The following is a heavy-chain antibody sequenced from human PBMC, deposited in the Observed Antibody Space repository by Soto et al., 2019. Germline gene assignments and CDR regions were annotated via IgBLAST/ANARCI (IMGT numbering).Heavy chain of an antibody. CDR3: AREGRDWDNWFDP. D-gene: IGHD3-9*01. Sequence: SETLSLTCTVSGGSISSYYWSWIRQPPGRGLEWIGYIYYSGSTNYNPSLKSRVTISVDTSKNQFSLKLSSVTAADTAVYYCAREGRDWDNWFDPWGQGTLVTVSS. CDR2: IYYSGST. J-gene: IGHJ5*02. CDR1: GGSISSYY. V-gene: IGHV4-59*01.